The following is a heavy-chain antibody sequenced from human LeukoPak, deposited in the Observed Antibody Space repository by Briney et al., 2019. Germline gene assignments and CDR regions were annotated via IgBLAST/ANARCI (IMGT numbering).Heavy chain of an antibody. CDR2: IIPIFGTA. Sequence: VASVKVSCKASGGTFSSYAISWVRQAPGQGLEWMGGIIPIFGTANYAQKFQGRVTITADESTSTAYMELSSLRSEDTAVYYCARASSGSYYNGDGFDIWGAGTRVTVSS. D-gene: IGHD3-10*01. V-gene: IGHV1-69*13. CDR3: ARASSGSYYNGDGFDI. J-gene: IGHJ3*02. CDR1: GGTFSSYA.